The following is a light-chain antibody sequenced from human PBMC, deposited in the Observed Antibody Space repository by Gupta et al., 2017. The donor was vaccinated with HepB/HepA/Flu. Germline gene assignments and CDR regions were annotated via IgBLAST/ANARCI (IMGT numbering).Light chain of an antibody. J-gene: IGLJ2*01. CDR2: KNN. CDR1: SNNVGNQG. V-gene: IGLV10-54*04. Sequence: QARLSQPPPVSMGLRQTATLTCTVNSNNVGNQGTAWLQQHQAHPPKLLSYKNNNRPSGISERFSASRSENTASLTITGLQPEDEADYYCSAWDSSLSAQVFGGGTKLTVL. CDR3: SAWDSSLSAQV.